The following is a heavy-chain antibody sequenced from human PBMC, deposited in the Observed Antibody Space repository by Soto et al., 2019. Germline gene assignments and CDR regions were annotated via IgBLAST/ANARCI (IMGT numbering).Heavy chain of an antibody. V-gene: IGHV3-30-3*01. Sequence: PGGSLRLSCAASGFTFSSYAMHWVRQAPGKGLEWVAVISYDGSNKYYADSVKGRFTISRDNSKNTLYLQMNSLRAEDTAVYYCARVSYYYGMDVWGQGTTVTVSS. CDR3: ARVSYYYGMDV. CDR1: GFTFSSYA. J-gene: IGHJ6*02. CDR2: ISYDGSNK.